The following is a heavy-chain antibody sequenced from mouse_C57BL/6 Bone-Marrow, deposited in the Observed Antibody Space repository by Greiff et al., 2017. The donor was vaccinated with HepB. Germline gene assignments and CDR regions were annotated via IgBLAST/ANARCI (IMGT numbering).Heavy chain of an antibody. Sequence: VQLQQPGAELVKPGASVKMSCKASGYTFTSYWITWVKQRPGQGLEWIGDIYPGSGSTNYNEKFKSKATLTVDTSSSTAYMQLSSLTSEDSAVYYCARSDISGYYAMDYWGQGTSVTVSS. CDR2: IYPGSGST. CDR1: GYTFTSYW. CDR3: ARSDISGYYAMDY. J-gene: IGHJ4*01. V-gene: IGHV1-55*01.